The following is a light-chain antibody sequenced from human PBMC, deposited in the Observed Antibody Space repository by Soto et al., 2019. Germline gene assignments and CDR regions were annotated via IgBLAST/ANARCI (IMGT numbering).Light chain of an antibody. CDR3: QTWGTGTPWV. V-gene: IGLV4-69*01. CDR1: SGHSNYA. CDR2: LNSDGSH. Sequence: QPVLTQSPSASASLGASVKLTCTLSSGHSNYAIAWHQQQPEKGPRYLMKLNSDGSHSKGDGIPDRFSGSSSGAERYLTISSLQSEDEADYYCQTWGTGTPWVFGGGTQLIVL. J-gene: IGLJ3*02.